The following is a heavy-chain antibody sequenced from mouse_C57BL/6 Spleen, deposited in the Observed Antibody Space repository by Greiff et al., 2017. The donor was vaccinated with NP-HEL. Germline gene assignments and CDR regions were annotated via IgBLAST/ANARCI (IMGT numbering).Heavy chain of an antibody. D-gene: IGHD1-1*01. Sequence: EVKVVESGGGLVKPGGSLKLSCAASGFTFSSYAMSWVRQTPEKRLEWVATISDGGSYTYYPDNVKGRFTISRDNAKNNLYLQMSHLKSEDTAMYYCARDYYGSSHEYYAMDYWGQGTSVTVSS. J-gene: IGHJ4*01. CDR3: ARDYYGSSHEYYAMDY. V-gene: IGHV5-4*01. CDR1: GFTFSSYA. CDR2: ISDGGSYT.